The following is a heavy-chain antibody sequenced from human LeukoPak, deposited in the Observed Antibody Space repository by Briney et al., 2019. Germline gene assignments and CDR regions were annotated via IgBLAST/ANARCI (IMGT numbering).Heavy chain of an antibody. CDR1: GFTFSSYA. CDR2: ISGSGGST. J-gene: IGHJ4*02. CDR3: AKARLGYCSSTSCYAGFDY. Sequence: PGGSLRLSCAASGFTFSSYAMSWVRQAPGKGLEWVSAISGSGGSTYYADSVKGRFAISRDNSKNTLYLQMNSLRAEDTAVYYCAKARLGYCSSTSCYAGFDYWGQGTLVTVSS. V-gene: IGHV3-23*01. D-gene: IGHD2-2*01.